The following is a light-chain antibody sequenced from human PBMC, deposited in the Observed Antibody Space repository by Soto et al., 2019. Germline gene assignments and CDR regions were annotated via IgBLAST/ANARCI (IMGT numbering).Light chain of an antibody. CDR2: STS. Sequence: VVTQEPSLTVSPGGTVTLTCASSTGAVTSGYYPNWFQQKAGQAPRVLIYSTSNKHSWTPARFSGSLLGGKAALTLSGVQPGDEAEYYCLLFYGDAWVFGGGTKLAVL. J-gene: IGLJ3*02. CDR3: LLFYGDAWV. CDR1: TGAVTSGYY. V-gene: IGLV7-43*01.